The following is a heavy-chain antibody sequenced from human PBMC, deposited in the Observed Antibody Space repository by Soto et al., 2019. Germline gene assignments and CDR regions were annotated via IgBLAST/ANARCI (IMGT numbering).Heavy chain of an antibody. CDR2: ISGSGGST. CDR3: AKGYEGGNYYVGTFDY. J-gene: IGHJ4*02. V-gene: IGHV3-23*01. CDR1: GFTFSSYA. Sequence: EVQLLESGGGLVQPGGSLRLSCAASGFTFSSYAMTWVRQAPGKGLEWVSAISGSGGSTYYADSVKGRFTISRDNSKNALCLQMNSLRAEDSAVYYCAKGYEGGNYYVGTFDYWGQGTLVTVSS. D-gene: IGHD1-26*01.